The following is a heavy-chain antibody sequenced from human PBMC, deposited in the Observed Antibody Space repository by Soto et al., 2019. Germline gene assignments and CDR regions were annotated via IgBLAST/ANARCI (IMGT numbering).Heavy chain of an antibody. D-gene: IGHD6-25*01. V-gene: IGHV3-53*02. CDR3: ASTRGSAYDY. Sequence: EVQLVETGGGLIQPGGSLRLSCAASGFTVSGNYMSWVRQAPGKGLEWVSVIYNGGGTYYADSVKGRLTNSRDNSKNTLSLQMNSVRAEDTAVNYCASTRGSAYDYWGQGNRVSVSS. J-gene: IGHJ4*02. CDR2: IYNGGGT. CDR1: GFTVSGNY.